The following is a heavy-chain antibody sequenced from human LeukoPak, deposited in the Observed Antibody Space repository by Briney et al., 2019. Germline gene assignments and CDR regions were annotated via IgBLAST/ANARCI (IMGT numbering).Heavy chain of an antibody. CDR2: ISWNGIKI. CDR3: ASHGSGSNDY. CDR1: GFTFDDYA. Sequence: PGGSLRLSCAAFGFTFDDYAMHWVRQAPGKGLEWVSGISWNGIKIGCADSVRGRFTISRDNAKNSLYLQMNSLRAEDTAVYYCASHGSGSNDYWGQGTLVTVSS. J-gene: IGHJ4*02. D-gene: IGHD3-10*01. V-gene: IGHV3-9*01.